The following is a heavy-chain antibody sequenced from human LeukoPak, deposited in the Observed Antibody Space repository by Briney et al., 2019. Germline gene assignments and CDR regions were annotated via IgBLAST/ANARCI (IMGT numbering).Heavy chain of an antibody. Sequence: SETLSLTCTVSGGSISSSSYYWDWIRQPPGKGLEWIGSLYYSGSTYYNPSLKSRVTISVDTSKNQFSLKLSSVTAADTAVYYCARLTLTGSLNWGQGTLVTASS. CDR3: ARLTLTGSLN. CDR1: GGSISSSSYY. V-gene: IGHV4-39*07. J-gene: IGHJ4*02. D-gene: IGHD7-27*01. CDR2: LYYSGST.